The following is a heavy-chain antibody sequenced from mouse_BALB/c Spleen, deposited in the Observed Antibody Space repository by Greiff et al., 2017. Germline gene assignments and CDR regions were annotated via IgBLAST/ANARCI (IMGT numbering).Heavy chain of an antibody. CDR3: ARSGTGTEAMDY. Sequence: VQLQQSGAELARPGASVKSSCKASGYTFTSYWMQWVKQRPGQGLEWIGAIYPGDGDTRYTQKFKGKATLTADKSSSTAYMQLSSLASEDSAVYYCARSGTGTEAMDYWGQGTSVTVSS. V-gene: IGHV1-87*01. J-gene: IGHJ4*01. D-gene: IGHD4-1*01. CDR1: GYTFTSYW. CDR2: IYPGDGDT.